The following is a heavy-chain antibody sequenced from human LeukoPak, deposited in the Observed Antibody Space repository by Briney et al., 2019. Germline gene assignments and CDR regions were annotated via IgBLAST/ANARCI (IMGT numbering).Heavy chain of an antibody. CDR1: GVSITDYY. J-gene: IGHJ4*02. D-gene: IGHD2-21*01. V-gene: IGHV4-34*01. CDR2: ISHTEGT. CDR3: WGIRCGHSGSVCYNH. Sequence: PSETLSLTCGVFGVSITDYYWRWVRQSPGRGLEWIGEISHTEGTRYNPSLESRVTISVGASANQLAQKLMFMTAADPAAFYCWGIRCGHSGSVCYNHWGLGTLVTVSS.